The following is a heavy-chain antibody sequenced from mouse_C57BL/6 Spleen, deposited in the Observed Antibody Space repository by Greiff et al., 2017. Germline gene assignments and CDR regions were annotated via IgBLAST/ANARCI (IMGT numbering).Heavy chain of an antibody. D-gene: IGHD2-2*01. J-gene: IGHJ4*01. V-gene: IGHV2-9*01. Sequence: VQLVESGPGLVAPSQSLSITCTVSGFSLTSYGVDWVRQPPGKGLEWLGVIWGGGSTNYNSALMSRLSISKDNSKSQVFLKMNSLQTADTAMYYCAKHGYDPYAMDYWGQGTSVTVAS. CDR2: IWGGGST. CDR1: GFSLTSYG. CDR3: AKHGYDPYAMDY.